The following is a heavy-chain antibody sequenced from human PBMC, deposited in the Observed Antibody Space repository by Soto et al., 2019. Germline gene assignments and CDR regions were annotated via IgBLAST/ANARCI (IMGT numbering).Heavy chain of an antibody. CDR2: ISSSSSTI. Sequence: GGSLRLSCAASGFTFSSYSMNWVRQAPGKGLEWVSYISSSSSTIYYADSVKGRFTISRDNAKNSLYLQMNSLRAEDTAVYYCALVGIAAAGISALDYWGQGTLVTVSS. V-gene: IGHV3-48*01. D-gene: IGHD6-13*01. J-gene: IGHJ4*02. CDR1: GFTFSSYS. CDR3: ALVGIAAAGISALDY.